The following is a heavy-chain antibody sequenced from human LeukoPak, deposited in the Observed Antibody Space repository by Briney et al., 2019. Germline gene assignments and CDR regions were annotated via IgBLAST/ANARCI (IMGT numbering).Heavy chain of an antibody. Sequence: GGSLRLSCAASGFTVSSNYMSWVRQAPGKGLEWVSVIYSDGSTYYADSVKGRFTISRDNSKNTLYLQMNSLRAEDTAVYYCARDLDSYGRYGMDVWGQGTTVTVSS. V-gene: IGHV3-53*01. D-gene: IGHD5-18*01. J-gene: IGHJ6*02. CDR3: ARDLDSYGRYGMDV. CDR1: GFTVSSNY. CDR2: IYSDGST.